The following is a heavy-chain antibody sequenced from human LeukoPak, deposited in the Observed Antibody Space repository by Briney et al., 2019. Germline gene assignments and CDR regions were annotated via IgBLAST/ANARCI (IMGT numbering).Heavy chain of an antibody. Sequence: SETLSLTCTVSGGSISSYYWSWIWQPAGKGLEWIGRIYTSGSTNYNPSLKSRVTMSVDTSKNQFSLKLSSVTAADTAVYYCARGFDYDSSGYYFDYWGQGTLVTVSS. D-gene: IGHD3-22*01. CDR3: ARGFDYDSSGYYFDY. CDR1: GGSISSYY. CDR2: IYTSGST. V-gene: IGHV4-4*07. J-gene: IGHJ4*02.